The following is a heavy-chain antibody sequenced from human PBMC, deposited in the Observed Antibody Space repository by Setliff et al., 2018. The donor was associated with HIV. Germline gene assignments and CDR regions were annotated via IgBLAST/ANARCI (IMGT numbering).Heavy chain of an antibody. J-gene: IGHJ4*01. CDR3: ARSRAAGFDY. CDR1: GFTFSRYG. V-gene: IGHV3-30*04. D-gene: IGHD6-13*01. CDR2: ISYDGSKK. Sequence: GGSLRLSCAASGFTFSRYGMHWVRQAPGKGLEWVAFISYDGSKKYDADFVKGRFTISRDNAKNSLYLQMNSLRAEDTAVYYCARSRAAGFDYW.